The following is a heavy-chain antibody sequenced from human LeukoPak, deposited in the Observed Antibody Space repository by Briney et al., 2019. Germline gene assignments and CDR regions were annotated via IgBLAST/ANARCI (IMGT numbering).Heavy chain of an antibody. CDR2: IYSGGRT. D-gene: IGHD1-26*01. CDR1: GFTVSSNY. J-gene: IGHJ4*02. V-gene: IGHV3-66*01. Sequence: GGSLRLSCAASGFTVSSNYMSWVRQAPGKGLEWVSVIYSGGRTYYADSVKGRFTISRDNSKNTLYLQMNSLRAEDTAVYYCARCMDSGSYYFDYWGQGTLVTVSS. CDR3: ARCMDSGSYYFDY.